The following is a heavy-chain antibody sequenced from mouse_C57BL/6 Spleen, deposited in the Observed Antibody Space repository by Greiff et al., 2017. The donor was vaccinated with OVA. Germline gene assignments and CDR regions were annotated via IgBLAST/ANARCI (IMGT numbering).Heavy chain of an antibody. V-gene: IGHV8-8*01. Sequence: QVTLKVCGPGILQPSQTLSLTCSFSGFSLSTFGMGVGWIRQPSGKGLEWLAHIWWDDDKYYNPALKSRLTISKDTSKNQVFLKIANVDTADTAIYYCARIARDYYDYDGWYFDVWGTGTTVTASS. CDR3: ARIARDYYDYDGWYFDV. D-gene: IGHD2-4*01. CDR2: IWWDDDK. J-gene: IGHJ1*03. CDR1: GFSLSTFGMG.